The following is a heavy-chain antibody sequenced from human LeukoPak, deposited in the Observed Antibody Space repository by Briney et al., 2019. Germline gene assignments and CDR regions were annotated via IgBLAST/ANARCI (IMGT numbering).Heavy chain of an antibody. V-gene: IGHV3-30*18. J-gene: IGHJ4*02. CDR3: AKDGPGFSGWADY. Sequence: GGSLRLACAASGFTFSNYGMHRVRQAPGKGLEWVAIISSVGSDKYYADSVKGRFTISRDNSKNTQYLQMNSLRAEDTAMYYCAKDGPGFSGWADYWGQGTLGTVSS. CDR2: ISSVGSDK. D-gene: IGHD6-19*01. CDR1: GFTFSNYG.